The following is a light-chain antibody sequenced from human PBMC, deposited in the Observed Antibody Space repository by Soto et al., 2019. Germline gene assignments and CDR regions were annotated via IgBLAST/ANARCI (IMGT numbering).Light chain of an antibody. V-gene: IGLV2-14*03. J-gene: IGLJ1*01. CDR2: DVS. Sequence: QSALTQPASVSGSPGQSIIISCAGTSSDVGSYNYVSWYQHHPGKAPKFMIYDVSNRPSGVSNRFSGSKSGNTASLTISGLQAEDEADYYCSSYTTSGTLVFGSGTKLTVL. CDR1: SSDVGSYNY. CDR3: SSYTTSGTLV.